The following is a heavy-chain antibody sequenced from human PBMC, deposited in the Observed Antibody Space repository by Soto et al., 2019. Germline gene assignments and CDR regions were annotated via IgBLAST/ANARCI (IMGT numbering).Heavy chain of an antibody. CDR1: GFTFSSYS. CDR3: ARDWNGDYDILTGTFDY. CDR2: ISSSSSYI. Sequence: EVQLVESGGGLVKPGGSLRLSCAASGFTFSSYSMNWVRQAPGKGLEWVSSISSSSSYIYYADSVKGRFTISRDNAKNSLYLQMNSRRAEDTAVYYCARDWNGDYDILTGTFDYWGQGTLVTVSS. D-gene: IGHD3-9*01. J-gene: IGHJ4*02. V-gene: IGHV3-21*01.